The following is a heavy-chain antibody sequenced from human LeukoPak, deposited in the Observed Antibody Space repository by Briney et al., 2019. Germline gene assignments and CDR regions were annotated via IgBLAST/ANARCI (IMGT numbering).Heavy chain of an antibody. J-gene: IGHJ3*02. V-gene: IGHV3-7*01. CDR3: VRDRLDYHSGFDI. Sequence: PGGSLRLSCVGSGFTFSTYAMSWVRQAPGKGLEWVTNTNQAGNEKYYVDSVKGRFTISRDNAKNSLFLQMNSLRVEDTAVYYCVRDRLDYHSGFDIWGQGTTVTVSP. CDR2: TNQAGNEK. D-gene: IGHD3-10*01. CDR1: GFTFSTYA.